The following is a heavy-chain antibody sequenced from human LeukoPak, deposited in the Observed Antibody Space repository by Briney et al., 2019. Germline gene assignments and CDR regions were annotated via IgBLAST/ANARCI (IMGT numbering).Heavy chain of an antibody. V-gene: IGHV1-8*01. CDR1: GYTFTSYD. D-gene: IGHD6-13*01. J-gene: IGHJ6*02. CDR2: MNPNSGNT. CDR3: ARAGDQQLVHLVYYYYGMDV. Sequence: GASVKVSCKASGYTFTSYDINWVRQATGQGLEWMGWMNPNSGNTGYAQKFQGRVTMTRNTSISTAYMELSSPRSEDTAVYYCARAGDQQLVHLVYYYYGMDVWGQGTTVTVSS.